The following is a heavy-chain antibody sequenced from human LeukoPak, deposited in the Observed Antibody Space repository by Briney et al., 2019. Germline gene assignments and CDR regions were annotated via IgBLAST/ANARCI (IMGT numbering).Heavy chain of an antibody. V-gene: IGHV3-30*04. CDR1: EFTCRKHA. CDR3: AKPARVGAVDY. D-gene: IGHD6-13*01. J-gene: IGHJ4*02. CDR2: ISHDGSNK. Sequence: PGRSLRLSCAASEFTCRKHAMHWVRQAPGKGLEWVAVISHDGSNKYYADSVKGRFIISRDNSKNTLYLQMNSLRAEDTAIYYCAKPARVGAVDYWGQGTLVTVSS.